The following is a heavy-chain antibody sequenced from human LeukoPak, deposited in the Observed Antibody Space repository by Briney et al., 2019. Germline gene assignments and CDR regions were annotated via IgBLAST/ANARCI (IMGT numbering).Heavy chain of an antibody. J-gene: IGHJ4*02. D-gene: IGHD2-15*01. Sequence: GESLKISCKGSGYIFSSYWIGWVRQMPGKGLEWMGILYPGDSDTRYSPSFQGRVTISADKSISTAYPQWSSLKASDTAMYYCAVSPGYCSGGSCPVYFDYWGQGTLVTVSS. CDR1: GYIFSSYW. CDR3: AVSPGYCSGGSCPVYFDY. CDR2: LYPGDSDT. V-gene: IGHV5-51*01.